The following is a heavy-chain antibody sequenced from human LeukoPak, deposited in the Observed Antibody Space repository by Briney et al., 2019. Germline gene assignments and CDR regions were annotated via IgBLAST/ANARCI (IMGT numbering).Heavy chain of an antibody. CDR2: INPSGGST. J-gene: IGHJ5*02. CDR1: GYTFTTYY. CDR3: ARGVRVPATITYWFYP. V-gene: IGHV1-46*01. Sequence: ASVKVSCKASGYTFTTYYMHWVRQAPGQGLEWMGIINPSGGSTSYAQKFRGRVTMTRDTSTSTVYMELSSLRSEDTAVYYCARGVRVPATITYWFYPWGQGTLVTVSS. D-gene: IGHD2-2*02.